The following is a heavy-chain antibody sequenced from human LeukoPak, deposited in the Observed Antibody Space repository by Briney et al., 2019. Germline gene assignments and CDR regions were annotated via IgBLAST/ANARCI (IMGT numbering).Heavy chain of an antibody. CDR1: GGSFSSDY. J-gene: IGHJ4*02. CDR2: INQSGST. V-gene: IGHV4-34*01. Sequence: SETLSLTCAVYGGSFSSDYWSWIRQPPGKGLEWIGNINQSGSTNHNPSLKGRVTISVDTSKNQFSLKLSSVTAADTAVYYCARGRRWFVYWGQGTLVTVSS. CDR3: ARGRRWFVY. D-gene: IGHD4-23*01.